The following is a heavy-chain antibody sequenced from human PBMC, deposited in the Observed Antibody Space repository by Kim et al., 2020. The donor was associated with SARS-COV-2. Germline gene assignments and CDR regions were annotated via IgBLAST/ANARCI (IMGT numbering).Heavy chain of an antibody. CDR1: GFSFSNAW. J-gene: IGHJ4*02. CDR2: IKSKTAGGTT. V-gene: IGHV3-15*01. D-gene: IGHD3-10*01. Sequence: GGSLRLSCAASGFSFSNAWMSWVRQAPGKGLEWVGRIKSKTAGGTTDQAAPVKDRFNISRDDSKNTLYLQMNSLKTEDTAVYYCSTEGGGYGSGVWGQGTLVTVSS. CDR3: STEGGGYGSGV.